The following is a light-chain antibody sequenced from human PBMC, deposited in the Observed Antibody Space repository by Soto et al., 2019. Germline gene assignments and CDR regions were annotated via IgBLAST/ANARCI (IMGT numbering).Light chain of an antibody. J-gene: IGLJ3*02. CDR1: SSDVGSYDR. V-gene: IGLV2-23*02. Sequence: QSALTQPASVSGSPGQWITISCTGSSSDVGSYDRVSWYQQYPGKAPTLMIYEVNKRPSGISNRFSGSKSGNTASLTISGLQAEDEAHYYCSSSLGVPTWVFGGGTKLTVL. CDR2: EVN. CDR3: SSSLGVPTWV.